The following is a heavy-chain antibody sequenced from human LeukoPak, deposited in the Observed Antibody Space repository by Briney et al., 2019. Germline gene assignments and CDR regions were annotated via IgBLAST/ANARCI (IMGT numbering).Heavy chain of an antibody. D-gene: IGHD1-26*01. V-gene: IGHV3-30*04. J-gene: IGHJ4*02. Sequence: GGSLRLSCVASGFTFTGHSMHWVRQAPGKGLEWVAVVGNDEKTKFYADSLKGRFTISRDNSKNTLYLQMNSLRDEDTAVYYCARERQAGGTPFDYWGQGSLVTVSS. CDR3: ARERQAGGTPFDY. CDR2: VGNDEKTK. CDR1: GFTFTGHS.